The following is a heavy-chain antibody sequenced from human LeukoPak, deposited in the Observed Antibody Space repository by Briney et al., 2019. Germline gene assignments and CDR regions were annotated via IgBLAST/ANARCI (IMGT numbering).Heavy chain of an antibody. CDR3: AREVGATSDAFDI. J-gene: IGHJ3*02. V-gene: IGHV1-69*01. CDR1: GGTFSSYG. D-gene: IGHD1-26*01. Sequence: SVKLSCKASGGTFSSYGISWVRQAPGQGLQWMGGIIPIFGTANYAQKFQGRVTITADESTSTAYMELSSLRSEDTAVYYCAREVGATSDAFDIWGQGTMVTVSS. CDR2: IIPIFGTA.